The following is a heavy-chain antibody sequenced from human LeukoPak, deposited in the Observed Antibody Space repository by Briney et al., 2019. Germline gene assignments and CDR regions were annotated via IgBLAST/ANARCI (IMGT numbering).Heavy chain of an antibody. J-gene: IGHJ4*02. CDR2: ISSSSSYI. Sequence: GGSLRLSCAASGFTFSSYSMNWVRQAPGKGLEWVSSISSSSSYIYYADSVKGRFTISRDNSKNTLYLQMNSLRAEDTAVYYCTSERYDFWSGYPNDYWGQGTLVTVSS. V-gene: IGHV3-21*01. D-gene: IGHD3-3*01. CDR1: GFTFSSYS. CDR3: TSERYDFWSGYPNDY.